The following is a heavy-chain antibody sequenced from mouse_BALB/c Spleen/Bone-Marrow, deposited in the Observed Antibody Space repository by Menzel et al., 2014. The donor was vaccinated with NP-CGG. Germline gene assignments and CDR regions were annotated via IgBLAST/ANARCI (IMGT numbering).Heavy chain of an antibody. D-gene: IGHD2-2*01. CDR3: ASYVYGYYFDY. Sequence: DVQLQESGAELVKPGASAKLPCTASGFNIKDTYMHWVKQRPEQGLEWIGRIDPANGNTKYDPKFQGKATITADTSSNTAYLQLSSLTSEDTAVYYCASYVYGYYFDYWGQGTTRTVSS. V-gene: IGHV14-3*02. CDR1: GFNIKDTY. J-gene: IGHJ2*01. CDR2: IDPANGNT.